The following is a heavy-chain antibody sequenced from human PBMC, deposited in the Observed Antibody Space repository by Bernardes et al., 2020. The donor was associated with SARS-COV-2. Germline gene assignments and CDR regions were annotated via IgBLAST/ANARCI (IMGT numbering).Heavy chain of an antibody. V-gene: IGHV3-74*01. Sequence: GGSLRLSCAASGSTFSRYWMHWVRQAPGKGLVWVSRIDSDGSSTTYADAVKGRFTMSRDNAKNTLYLQMNSLTAEDTAVYYCTREHSDISASYSGSGDFQRWGQGTLVTVS. CDR3: TREHSDISASYSGSGDFQR. CDR2: IDSDGSST. CDR1: GSTFSRYW. J-gene: IGHJ1*01. D-gene: IGHD3-10*01.